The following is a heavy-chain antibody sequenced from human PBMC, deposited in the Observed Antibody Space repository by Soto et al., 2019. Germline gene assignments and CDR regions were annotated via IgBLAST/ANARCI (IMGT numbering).Heavy chain of an antibody. V-gene: IGHV3-33*01. CDR1: GFTFSSYG. Sequence: QVQLVESGGGVVQPGRSLRLSCAASGFTFSSYGMHWVRQAPGKGLEWVAVIWYDGSNKYYADSVKGRFTISRDNSKNTLYLQMNTLRAEDTAVYYWARDDSPYRGYARAFDSWGQGTLVTVSS. CDR3: ARDDSPYRGYARAFDS. D-gene: IGHD5-12*01. CDR2: IWYDGSNK. J-gene: IGHJ4*02.